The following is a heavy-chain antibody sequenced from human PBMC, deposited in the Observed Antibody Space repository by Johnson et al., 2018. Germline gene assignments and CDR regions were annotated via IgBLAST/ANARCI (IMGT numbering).Heavy chain of an antibody. CDR3: AKGSCWSGGSCYSEAFDM. Sequence: VQLVESGGGLVQPGGSLRLSCTASGFTFSRNAMSWVRQAPGKGLEWVSAISGSGGSRYYADSVRGRFTISRDNSKNTLDLQINNLRAGDTALYYCAKGSCWSGGSCYSEAFDMWGQCTMVTVSS. CDR2: ISGSGGSR. J-gene: IGHJ3*02. V-gene: IGHV3-23*04. CDR1: GFTFSRNA. D-gene: IGHD2-15*01.